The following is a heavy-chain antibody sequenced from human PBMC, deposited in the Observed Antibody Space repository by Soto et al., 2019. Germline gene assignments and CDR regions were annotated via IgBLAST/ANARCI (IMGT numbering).Heavy chain of an antibody. CDR3: TIYSYITSIIVIFYY. Sequence: PGGSLRLSCAASGFTFSNAWINWVRQAPGKGLEWVGRVKSKNDGGTTDFAAPVKGRFAISRDDSKNMVYLEMNSLQTEDTAIYYCTIYSYITSIIVIFYYWGNGTLVPVSS. CDR2: VKSKNDGGTT. D-gene: IGHD3-22*01. V-gene: IGHV3-15*07. CDR1: GFTFSNAW. J-gene: IGHJ4*01.